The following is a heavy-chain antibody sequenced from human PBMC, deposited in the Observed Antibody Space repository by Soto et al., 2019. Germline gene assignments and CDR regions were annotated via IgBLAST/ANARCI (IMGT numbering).Heavy chain of an antibody. Sequence: QITLKESGPTLVKPTQTLTLTCTFSGFSLSTSGVGVGWIRQPPGKALEWLALIYWDDDKRYSPSLKSRLTITKDTSKNQVVLTMTNMDPVDTATYYCAHCTELWFGELLGAWFDPWGQGTLVTVSS. CDR1: GFSLSTSGVG. V-gene: IGHV2-5*02. CDR2: IYWDDDK. J-gene: IGHJ5*02. CDR3: AHCTELWFGELLGAWFDP. D-gene: IGHD3-10*01.